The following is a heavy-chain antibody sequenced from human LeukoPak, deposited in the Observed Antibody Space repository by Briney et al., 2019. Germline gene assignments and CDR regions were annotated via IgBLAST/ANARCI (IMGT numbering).Heavy chain of an antibody. CDR3: ASGRMVRRVTISYYFDY. D-gene: IGHD3-10*01. Sequence: PGGSLRLSCAASGFTFRSYGMHWVRQAPGKGLEWVAIIWYDGTNKYYADSVKGRFTISRDNSKNTLYLQMNSLRVEDTAVYYCASGRMVRRVTISYYFDYWGQGTLVTVPS. V-gene: IGHV3-33*01. CDR1: GFTFRSYG. J-gene: IGHJ4*02. CDR2: IWYDGTNK.